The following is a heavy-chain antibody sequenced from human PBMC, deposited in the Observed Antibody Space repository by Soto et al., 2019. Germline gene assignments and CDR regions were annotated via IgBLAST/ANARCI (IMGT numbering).Heavy chain of an antibody. J-gene: IGHJ5*02. CDR3: ASHDWAYNWFDP. V-gene: IGHV4-39*01. Sequence: PSETLSLTCTVSGGSISSSSYYWGWIRQPPGKGLEWIGSIYYSGSTYYNPSLKSRVTISVDTSKNQFSLKLSSVTAADTAVYYCASHDWAYNWFDPWGQGTLVTVSS. CDR1: GGSISSSSYY. CDR2: IYYSGST. D-gene: IGHD3-9*01.